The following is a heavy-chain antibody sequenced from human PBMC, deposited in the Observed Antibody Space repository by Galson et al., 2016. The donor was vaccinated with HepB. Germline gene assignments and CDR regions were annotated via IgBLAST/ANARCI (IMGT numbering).Heavy chain of an antibody. J-gene: IGHJ6*03. CDR3: VRYSSAPTAINYYYYMDV. D-gene: IGHD2-15*01. V-gene: IGHV5-10-1*01. CDR1: GYNFTNYY. CDR2: IDPSDSYT. Sequence: QSGAEVKKPGESLRISCKGSGYNFTNYYISWVRQMPGKGLECMGKIDPSDSYTSYSPSFQGHVTISIDKSISTAYLQWSDLKASDTAMYYCVRYSSAPTAINYYYYMDVWGKGTTVTVSS.